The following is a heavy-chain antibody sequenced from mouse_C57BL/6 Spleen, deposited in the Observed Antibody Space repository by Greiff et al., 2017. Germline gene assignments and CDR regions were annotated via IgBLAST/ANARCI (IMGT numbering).Heavy chain of an antibody. V-gene: IGHV2-6-1*01. CDR3: ARHRAAQATNAMDY. D-gene: IGHD3-2*02. Sequence: QVQLKESGPGLVAPSQSLSITCTVSGFSLTSYGVHWVRQPPGKGLEWLVVIWSDGSTTYNSALKSRLSISKDNSKSQVFLKMNSLQTDDTAMYSCARHRAAQATNAMDYWGQGTSVTVSS. CDR2: IWSDGST. CDR1: GFSLTSYG. J-gene: IGHJ4*01.